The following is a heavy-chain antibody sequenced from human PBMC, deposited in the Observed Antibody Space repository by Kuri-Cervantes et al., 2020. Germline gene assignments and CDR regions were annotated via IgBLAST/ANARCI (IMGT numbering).Heavy chain of an antibody. Sequence: GESLKISCAASGFTFSSYSMNWVRQAPGKGLEWVSYISSSSSTIYYADSVKGRFTISRDNSKTMLYLQMNSLRPEDTAVYFCARDPLLWGQGTMVTVSS. J-gene: IGHJ3*01. CDR2: ISSSSSTI. CDR1: GFTFSSYS. CDR3: ARDPLL. V-gene: IGHV3-48*01.